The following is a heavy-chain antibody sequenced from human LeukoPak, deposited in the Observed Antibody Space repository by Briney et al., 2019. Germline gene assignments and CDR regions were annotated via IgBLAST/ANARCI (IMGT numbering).Heavy chain of an antibody. CDR1: RFTFSSYG. Sequence: GGSLRLSCAASRFTFSSYGMHWVRQAPGKGLEWVALISYDGSNKYYADSVKGRFTISRDNSKNTLYLQMNSLRAEDTAVYYCAKDLYYGGNSPFDYWGQGTLVTVCS. J-gene: IGHJ4*02. CDR2: ISYDGSNK. CDR3: AKDLYYGGNSPFDY. V-gene: IGHV3-30*18. D-gene: IGHD4-23*01.